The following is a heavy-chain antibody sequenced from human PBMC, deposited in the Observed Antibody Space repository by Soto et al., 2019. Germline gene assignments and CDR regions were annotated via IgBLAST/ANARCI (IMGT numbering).Heavy chain of an antibody. J-gene: IGHJ4*02. V-gene: IGHV3-23*01. CDR1: GFTFSSEA. CDR2: ISGSGGST. Sequence: PGGSLRLPCAVSGFTFSSEAMSWVRQAPGKGLEWVSAISGSGGSTYYADSVKGRFTISRDNSKNTLYLQMNSLRAEDTAVYYCAKLDGSGYSYGYFDYWGRGSLVTVSS. D-gene: IGHD5-18*01. CDR3: AKLDGSGYSYGYFDY.